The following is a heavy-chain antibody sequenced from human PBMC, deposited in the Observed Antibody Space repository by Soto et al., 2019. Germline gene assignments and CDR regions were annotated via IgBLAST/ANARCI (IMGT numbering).Heavy chain of an antibody. CDR2: IYPGDSDT. CDR1: GYRFTSYW. D-gene: IGHD6-13*01. J-gene: IGHJ5*02. CDR3: ARVHSSSWYGSFRFDP. Sequence: ESLKVSCEGCGYRFTSYWIGGVRQMPGKGLELMGIIYPGDSDTRYSPSFQGQVTISADKSISTAYLQWRSLKLSSVTAADTAVYYCARVHSSSWYGSFRFDPWGQGTLVTVSS. V-gene: IGHV5-51*01.